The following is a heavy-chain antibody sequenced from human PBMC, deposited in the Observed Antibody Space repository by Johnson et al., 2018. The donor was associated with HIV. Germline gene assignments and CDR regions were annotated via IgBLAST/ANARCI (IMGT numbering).Heavy chain of an antibody. Sequence: VQLVESWGSVVRPGGSLRLSCAASGFSFDDYGMTWVRQAPGTGLEWVSGINWNGNTRDYVDSVQGRFTISSDNAKNSLLLQMNSLRAEDTALYYCARALTGTTQGAFDSWGQGTMVTVSS. CDR3: ARALTGTTQGAFDS. D-gene: IGHD1-1*01. V-gene: IGHV3-20*04. CDR1: GFSFDDYG. CDR2: INWNGNTR. J-gene: IGHJ3*02.